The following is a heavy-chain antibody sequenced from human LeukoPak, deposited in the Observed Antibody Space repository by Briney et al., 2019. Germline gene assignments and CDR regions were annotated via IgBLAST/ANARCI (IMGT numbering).Heavy chain of an antibody. CDR2: INHSGST. D-gene: IGHD2-2*01. CDR1: GASFSDYF. V-gene: IGHV4-34*01. J-gene: IGHJ6*02. Sequence: PSETLSLTCSVSGASFSDYFWSWIRQPPGKGLEWVGEINHSGSTYYNPSVKGRVTISIDTSKNQFSLKLTSVTAADTAVYYCARRGPGYCSTTSCNYHHYGMDVWGQGITVTVSS. CDR3: ARRGPGYCSTTSCNYHHYGMDV.